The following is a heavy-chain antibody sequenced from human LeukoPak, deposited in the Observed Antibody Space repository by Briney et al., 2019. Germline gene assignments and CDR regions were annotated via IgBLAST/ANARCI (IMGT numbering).Heavy chain of an antibody. CDR1: GFTFSSYS. D-gene: IGHD4-23*01. J-gene: IGHJ4*02. V-gene: IGHV3-21*01. Sequence: KSGGSLRLSCAASGFTFSSYSMNWVRQAPGKGLEWVSSISSSSSYIYYADSVKGRFTISRDNAKNSLYLQMNSLRAEDTAVYYCARVHDYGGRGADYWGQGTLVTVSS. CDR3: ARVHDYGGRGADY. CDR2: ISSSSSYI.